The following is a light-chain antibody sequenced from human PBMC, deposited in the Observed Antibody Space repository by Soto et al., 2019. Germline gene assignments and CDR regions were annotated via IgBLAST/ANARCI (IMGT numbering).Light chain of an antibody. V-gene: IGKV1-5*03. CDR3: QQYNNYWT. Sequence: DIQMTQSPSTLSASVEDRVTITCRASQSINSRLAWYQQKPGKAPNLLIYKASSLESGVPSRFSGSGSGTEFTLTISSLQPDDFATYYCQQYNNYWTFGQGTKVEIK. J-gene: IGKJ1*01. CDR1: QSINSR. CDR2: KAS.